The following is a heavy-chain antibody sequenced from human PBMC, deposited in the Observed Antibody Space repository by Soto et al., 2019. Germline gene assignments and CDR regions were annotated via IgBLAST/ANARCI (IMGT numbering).Heavy chain of an antibody. J-gene: IGHJ3*02. D-gene: IGHD3-22*01. V-gene: IGHV3-30*18. CDR3: AKADNSDSSGMDAFDI. CDR2: ISYDGSNK. Sequence: QVQLVESGGGVVQPGRSLRLSCAASGFTFSSYGMHWVRQAPGKGLEWVAVISYDGSNKYYADSVKGRFTISRDNSKNTLYLQMNSLRAEDTAVYYCAKADNSDSSGMDAFDIWGQGTMVTVSS. CDR1: GFTFSSYG.